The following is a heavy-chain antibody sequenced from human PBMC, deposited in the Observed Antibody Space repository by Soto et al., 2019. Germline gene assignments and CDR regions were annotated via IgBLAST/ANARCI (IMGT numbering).Heavy chain of an antibody. V-gene: IGHV3-53*04. CDR1: GIPVSSNY. CDR3: ARDGPYYDASRMDV. J-gene: IGHJ6*02. Sequence: EVQLVESGGGLVQPGGSLRLSCVASGIPVSSNYMTWVLQAPGKGLEWVSVLHSGGDTYYANSVKVRFTISRHDSTNTLFLQMNSLTAEDTDVYYCARDGPYYDASRMDVWGQGTTVTVSS. D-gene: IGHD3-3*01. CDR2: LHSGGDT.